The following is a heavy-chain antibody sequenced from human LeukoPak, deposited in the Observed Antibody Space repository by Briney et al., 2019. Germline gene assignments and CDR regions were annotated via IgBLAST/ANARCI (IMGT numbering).Heavy chain of an antibody. Sequence: GGSLRLSCAASGLTFDDYGMSWVRQAPGKGLEWVSSINWNGGSTGYADSVKGRFTISRDNAKNSLYLQMNSLRAEDTALYYCARDLLSGRVGYWGQGTLVTVSS. J-gene: IGHJ4*02. CDR3: ARDLLSGRVGY. V-gene: IGHV3-20*04. CDR1: GLTFDDYG. CDR2: INWNGGST. D-gene: IGHD3-3*01.